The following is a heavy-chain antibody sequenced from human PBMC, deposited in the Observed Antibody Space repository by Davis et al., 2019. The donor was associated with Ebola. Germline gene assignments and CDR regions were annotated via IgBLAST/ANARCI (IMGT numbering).Heavy chain of an antibody. CDR1: GFTFSGYA. Sequence: GGSLRLSCVASGFTFSGYAMHWVRQAPGKGLEWVAVISYDGSNKYYADSVKGRFAISRDSTKNSLYLQMNSLRAEDTAVYYCARGPSTGNSFSYWGQGTLVTVSS. CDR3: ARGPSTGNSFSY. D-gene: IGHD6-13*01. CDR2: ISYDGSNK. V-gene: IGHV3-30*09. J-gene: IGHJ4*02.